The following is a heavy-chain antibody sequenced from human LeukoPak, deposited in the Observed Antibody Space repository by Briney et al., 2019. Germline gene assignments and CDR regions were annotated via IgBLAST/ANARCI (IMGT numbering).Heavy chain of an antibody. D-gene: IGHD6-19*01. Sequence: NPSETLSLTCTVSGGSISSSSYYWGWLRQPPGKGLEWIGSIYYSGSTYYNPSLKSRVTISVDTSKNQFSLKLSAVTAADTAVYYCASAQWLAPFDYWGQGTLVTVSS. CDR1: GGSISSSSYY. CDR2: IYYSGST. V-gene: IGHV4-39*01. CDR3: ASAQWLAPFDY. J-gene: IGHJ4*02.